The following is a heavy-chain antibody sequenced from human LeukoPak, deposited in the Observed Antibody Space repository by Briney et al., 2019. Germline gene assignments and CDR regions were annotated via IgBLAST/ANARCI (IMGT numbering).Heavy chain of an antibody. CDR3: ARDLKYSSSQLNYYYGMDV. V-gene: IGHV1-2*02. Sequence: ASVKVSCKASGYTFTGYYMHWVRQAPGQGLEWMGWINPNSGGTNYAQKFQGRVTMTRDTSISTAYMELSRLRSDDTAVYYCARDLKYSSSQLNYYYGMDVWGQGTTVTVSS. CDR1: GYTFTGYY. J-gene: IGHJ6*02. D-gene: IGHD6-13*01. CDR2: INPNSGGT.